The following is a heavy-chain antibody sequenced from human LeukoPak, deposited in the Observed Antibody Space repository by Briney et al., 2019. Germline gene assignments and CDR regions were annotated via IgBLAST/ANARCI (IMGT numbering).Heavy chain of an antibody. CDR3: ATTIISDFDY. CDR1: GFTFSIYA. V-gene: IGHV3-23*01. Sequence: GGSLRLCCAASGFTFSIYAMNWVRQAPGKGLEWVSSISGSGDTTWYADSVKCRFTISRDNSKNTLYLQMNSLRAEDTAVYSCATTIISDFDYWGQGTLVTVSS. CDR2: ISGSGDTT. D-gene: IGHD3-10*01. J-gene: IGHJ4*02.